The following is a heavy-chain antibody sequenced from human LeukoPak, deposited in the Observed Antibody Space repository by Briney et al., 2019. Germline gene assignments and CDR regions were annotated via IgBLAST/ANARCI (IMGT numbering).Heavy chain of an antibody. CDR2: INHSGST. D-gene: IGHD4-23*01. CDR1: GGSFSGYY. Sequence: KPSETLSLTCAVYGGSFSGYYRSWIRQPPGKGLEWVGEINHSGSTNYNPSLKSRVTISVDTSKKQFTQRLSSVTAADTGVYYSARGCLGLRWSIGPCGGAFDIWAKGTMVTVSS. V-gene: IGHV4-34*01. J-gene: IGHJ3*02. CDR3: ARGCLGLRWSIGPCGGAFDI.